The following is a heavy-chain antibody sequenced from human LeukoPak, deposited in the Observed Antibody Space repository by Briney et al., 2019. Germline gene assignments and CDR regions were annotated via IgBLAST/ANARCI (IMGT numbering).Heavy chain of an antibody. Sequence: GESLKISCKGSGYSFTSYWIGWVRQMPGKGLEWMGIIYPGDSDTRYSPSFQGQVTISADKSISTAYLQWSSLKASDTAMYYCARRLNYVGELSNWLDPWGQGTLVTVSS. V-gene: IGHV5-51*01. CDR1: GYSFTSYW. CDR2: IYPGDSDT. D-gene: IGHD3-16*01. J-gene: IGHJ5*02. CDR3: ARRLNYVGELSNWLDP.